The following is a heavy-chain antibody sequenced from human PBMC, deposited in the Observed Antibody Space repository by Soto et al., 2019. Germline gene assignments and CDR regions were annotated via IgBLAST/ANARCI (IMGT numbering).Heavy chain of an antibody. CDR1: GGSISSRGSMSGRSFY. D-gene: IGHD2-8*01. CDR2: ISYSDGS. J-gene: IGHJ4*02. V-gene: IGHV4-39*01. CDR3: ASHRTFWPFDY. Sequence: SETLSLTCTVSGGSISSRGSMSGRSFYWGWMRQPPGKGLEWIASISYSDGSFYNSSLKSRLTISVDTSKNQFSLSLRSVTAADPAVYYCASHRTFWPFDYWGQGTVVTVSS.